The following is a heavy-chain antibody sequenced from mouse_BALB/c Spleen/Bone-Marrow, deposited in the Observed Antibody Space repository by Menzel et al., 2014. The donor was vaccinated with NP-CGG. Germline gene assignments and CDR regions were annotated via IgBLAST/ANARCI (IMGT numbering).Heavy chain of an antibody. CDR3: ARDRNYGSSWYFDV. Sequence: VQLQQSGGGLVQPGGSLRLSCATSGSTFTDYYMSWVRQPPGKALEWLGFIRNKANGYTTEYSASVKGRFTISRDNSQSILYLQMNTLRAEDSATYYCARDRNYGSSWYFDVWGAGTTVTVSS. V-gene: IGHV7-3*02. J-gene: IGHJ1*01. CDR2: IRNKANGYTT. CDR1: GSTFTDYY. D-gene: IGHD1-1*01.